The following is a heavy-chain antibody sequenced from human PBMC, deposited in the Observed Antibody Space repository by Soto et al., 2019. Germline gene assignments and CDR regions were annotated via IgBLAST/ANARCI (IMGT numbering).Heavy chain of an antibody. Sequence: SETLSLTCAVSGYSISNCYYWGCIQQPPGGGLEVIVMIYHSGSTYYTPSLKSRVTISVDKSKNPFFLKLSTVTAADTAVYYCARDKVGADVTSLFDPWGQGTLVTVSS. CDR2: IYHSGST. D-gene: IGHD1-26*01. V-gene: IGHV4-38-2*02. CDR1: GYSISNCYY. J-gene: IGHJ5*02. CDR3: ARDKVGADVTSLFDP.